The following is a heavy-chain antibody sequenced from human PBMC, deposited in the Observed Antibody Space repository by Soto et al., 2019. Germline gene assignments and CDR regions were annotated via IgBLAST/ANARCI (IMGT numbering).Heavy chain of an antibody. J-gene: IGHJ4*02. CDR2: IKQDGSEK. Sequence: GGSLRLSCAASGFTFSSYWMSWVRQAPGKGLEWVANIKQDGSEKYYVDSVKGRFTITRDNAKNSLYLQMNNLRAEDTAVYYCARGHNYYDSSGYYSVWGQGTLVTVSS. D-gene: IGHD3-22*01. CDR1: GFTFSSYW. CDR3: ARGHNYYDSSGYYSV. V-gene: IGHV3-7*05.